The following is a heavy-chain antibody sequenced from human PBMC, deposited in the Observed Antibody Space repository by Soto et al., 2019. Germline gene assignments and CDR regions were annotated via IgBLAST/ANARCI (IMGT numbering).Heavy chain of an antibody. CDR1: GYTFTSNG. V-gene: IGHV1-18*01. CDR2: ISAYIGNT. Sequence: QVQLVQSGAEVKKPGASVKVSCKASGYTFTSNGISWVRQAPGQGLEWMGWISAYIGNTNYPQKLQGRVTITTDTSTTIAYFELRSLTFDDTAVYYCSRDSPPVGYFGKGTLVTVSP. J-gene: IGHJ4*02. CDR3: SRDSPPVGY.